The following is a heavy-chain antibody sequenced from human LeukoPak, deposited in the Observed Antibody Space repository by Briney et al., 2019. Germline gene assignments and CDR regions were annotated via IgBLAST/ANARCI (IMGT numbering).Heavy chain of an antibody. J-gene: IGHJ4*02. CDR2: ISSDGREE. V-gene: IGHV3-30*03. CDR1: GFTFSIYG. D-gene: IGHD1-14*01. Sequence: GRSLRLSCAASGFTFSIYGMHWVRQAPGKGLEWVAVISSDGREEDYADSVRGRFTISRDNSRDTLYLQMSSLRPEHAAVYYCRAATKNRGYYFDYWGQGTLVTVSS. CDR3: RAATKNRGYYFDY.